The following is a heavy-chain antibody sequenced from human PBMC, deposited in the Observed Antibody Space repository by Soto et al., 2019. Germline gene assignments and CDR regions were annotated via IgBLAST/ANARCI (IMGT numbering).Heavy chain of an antibody. CDR1: GYTFTSYG. J-gene: IGHJ5*02. D-gene: IGHD6-13*01. CDR3: VRRHVSATGIDWFDP. CDR2: INAANGDT. Sequence: ASVKVSCKASGYTFTSYGVHWVRQAPGQRLEWMGWINAANGDTKYSPKFQGRVTITRDTSASTAYMELSSLRSEDTAVYYCVRRHVSATGIDWFDPWGQGTLVTVSS. V-gene: IGHV1-3*01.